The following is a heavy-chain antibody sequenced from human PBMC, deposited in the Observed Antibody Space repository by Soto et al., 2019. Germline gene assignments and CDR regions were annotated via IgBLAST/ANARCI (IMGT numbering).Heavy chain of an antibody. CDR3: ARPVPAAGYYYGMDV. Sequence: QVQLVQSGAEVKKPGSSVKVSCKASGGTFSSYAISWVRQAPGQGLEWMGGIIPIFGTANYAQKFQGRVTXTXXXSXXTAHMELSSLRSEDTAVYYCARPVPAAGYYYGMDVWGQGTTVTVSS. CDR2: IIPIFGTA. CDR1: GGTFSSYA. D-gene: IGHD2-2*01. J-gene: IGHJ6*02. V-gene: IGHV1-69*05.